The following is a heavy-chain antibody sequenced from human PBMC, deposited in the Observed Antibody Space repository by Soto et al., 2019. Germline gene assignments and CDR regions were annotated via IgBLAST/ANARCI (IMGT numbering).Heavy chain of an antibody. CDR2: ISGGGDSR. CDR3: AKDLLTMSRLCYS. J-gene: IGHJ4*02. D-gene: IGHD3-9*01. CDR1: GFTFRNYA. V-gene: IGHV3-23*01. Sequence: GGSLRLSCAASGFTFRNYAMNWVRQAPGKGLEWVSSISGGGDSRKYVDSVKGRFTISRDNSKNTLYLQMNSLRAEDTAVYYWAKDLLTMSRLCYSWGQGSLVTVAS.